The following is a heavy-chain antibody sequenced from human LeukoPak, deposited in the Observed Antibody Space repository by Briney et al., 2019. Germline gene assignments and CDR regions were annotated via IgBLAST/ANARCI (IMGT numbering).Heavy chain of an antibody. CDR3: ARDYAGSPDY. Sequence: GGSLRLSCAASGFTFSTYWINWVRQGPGKGLVWVALINGDGSTTTHADSVKGRFTISRDNAKNTVYLQMNSLRYEDTAVYYCARDYAGSPDYWGQGTLVTVSS. V-gene: IGHV3-74*03. CDR1: GFTFSTYW. D-gene: IGHD3-10*01. J-gene: IGHJ4*02. CDR2: INGDGSTT.